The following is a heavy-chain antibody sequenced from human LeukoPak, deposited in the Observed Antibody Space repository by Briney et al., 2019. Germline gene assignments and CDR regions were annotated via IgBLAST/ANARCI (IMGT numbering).Heavy chain of an antibody. J-gene: IGHJ3*02. D-gene: IGHD3-22*01. CDR2: INHSGST. Sequence: SETLSLTCAVYGGSFCGYYWSWIRQPPGKGLEWSGEINHSGSTNYNPSLKSRVTISVDTSKNQFSLKLTSVTAADTAVYYCARGRRRITMIVVVIMPRAFDIWGQGTMVTVSS. CDR1: GGSFCGYY. V-gene: IGHV4-34*01. CDR3: ARGRRRITMIVVVIMPRAFDI.